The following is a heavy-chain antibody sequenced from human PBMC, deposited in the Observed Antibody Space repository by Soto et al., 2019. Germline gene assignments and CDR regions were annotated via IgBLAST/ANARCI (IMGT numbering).Heavy chain of an antibody. CDR3: ARNWNLALVPAAYFDS. Sequence: PSETLSLTCTVSNDSVLTSAYYWAWIRQPPGKGREWVGTLSYTGTPYYNPSLQRPVTIPLNTSKNQFSLNLNSVTAADTAAYYCARNWNLALVPAAYFDSWGQGTMVTVSS. CDR1: NDSVLTSAYY. J-gene: IGHJ4*02. CDR2: LSYTGTP. V-gene: IGHV4-39*01. D-gene: IGHD2-2*01.